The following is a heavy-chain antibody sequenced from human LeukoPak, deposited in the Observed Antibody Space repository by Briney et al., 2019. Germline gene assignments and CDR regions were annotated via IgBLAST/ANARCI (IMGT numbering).Heavy chain of an antibody. Sequence: SETLSLTCTVSGNSVSSTIHYWGWIRQPPGKGLEWIGSIYYDGSTYYSPSLKSRVTISVDTSKNQFSLKLSSVTAGDTAVYYCARHDSFGIRKVCDYWGQGILVTVSS. CDR3: ARHDSFGIRKVCDY. CDR1: GNSVSSTIHY. D-gene: IGHD5-18*01. J-gene: IGHJ4*02. CDR2: IYYDGST. V-gene: IGHV4-39*01.